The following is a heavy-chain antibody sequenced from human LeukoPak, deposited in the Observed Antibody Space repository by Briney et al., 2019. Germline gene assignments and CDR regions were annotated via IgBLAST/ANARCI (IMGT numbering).Heavy chain of an antibody. CDR3: AKDQGGYSAYGHLDY. D-gene: IGHD5-12*01. CDR2: IGATGIST. Sequence: GGSLRLSCAASGFTFSSYAMSWVRQDPGKGLEWVSGIGATGISTFYGDSVKGRFTMSRDNSKNTLYLRMDSLRAEDTAVYYCAKDQGGYSAYGHLDYWGQGTLVTVSS. V-gene: IGHV3-23*01. CDR1: GFTFSSYA. J-gene: IGHJ4*02.